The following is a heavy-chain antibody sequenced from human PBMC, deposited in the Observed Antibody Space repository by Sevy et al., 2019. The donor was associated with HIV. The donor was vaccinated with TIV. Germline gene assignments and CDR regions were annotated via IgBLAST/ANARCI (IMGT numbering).Heavy chain of an antibody. Sequence: GGSLRLSCAASGFTFNIYGMHWVRQAPGKGLEWVAVIWKDGHNKFYAYSVRGRFTFSRDNSRGTLSLQMDSLRVEHTAVYYWVREKGPFTAFDIWGQGTMVTVSS. V-gene: IGHV3-33*04. D-gene: IGHD3-16*01. CDR3: VREKGPFTAFDI. CDR2: IWKDGHNK. J-gene: IGHJ3*02. CDR1: GFTFNIYG.